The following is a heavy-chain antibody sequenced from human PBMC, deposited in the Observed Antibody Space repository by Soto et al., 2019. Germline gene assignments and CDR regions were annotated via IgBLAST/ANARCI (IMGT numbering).Heavy chain of an antibody. V-gene: IGHV4-34*01. CDR3: ARESYSGYVKDAFDI. Sequence: QVQLQQWGAGLLKPSETLSLTCAVYGGSFSGYYWSWIRQPPGKGLEWIGEINHSGSTNYNPSLKSRVTISVDTSKNQFSLKLSSVTAADTAVYYCARESYSGYVKDAFDIWGQGTMVTVSS. CDR1: GGSFSGYY. D-gene: IGHD5-12*01. J-gene: IGHJ3*02. CDR2: INHSGST.